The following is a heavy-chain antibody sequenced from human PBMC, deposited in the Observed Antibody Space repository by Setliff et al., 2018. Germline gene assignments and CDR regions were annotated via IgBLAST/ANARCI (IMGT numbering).Heavy chain of an antibody. CDR1: GYTFTAYD. CDR2: MNPNSGRT. Sequence: WASVKVSCKASGYTFTAYDIVWVRQATGQGLEWMGWMNPNSGRTGYPQKFQGRVTMTRNTSISTAYTELSSLRSEDTAVYFCARGALVLQFLEWLPRFYCMDVWGKGTTVTVSS. D-gene: IGHD3-3*01. J-gene: IGHJ6*03. CDR3: ARGALVLQFLEWLPRFYCMDV. V-gene: IGHV1-8*02.